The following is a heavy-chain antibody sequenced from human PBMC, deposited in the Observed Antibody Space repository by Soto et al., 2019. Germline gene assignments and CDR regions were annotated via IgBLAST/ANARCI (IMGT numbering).Heavy chain of an antibody. CDR1: GDSIGSHY. CDR3: ARQWGGDY. D-gene: IGHD3-16*01. CDR2: ASYSRSP. J-gene: IGHJ4*02. V-gene: IGHV4-59*08. Sequence: QVQLQESGPGLVKPSETLSLTCTVSGDSIGSHYWSWIRQPPGEGLEWIGRASYSRSPSYNPSLKSRVTISIATSKNQFSLKLTSVTATDTAIYYCARQWGGDYWGQGILVTVSS.